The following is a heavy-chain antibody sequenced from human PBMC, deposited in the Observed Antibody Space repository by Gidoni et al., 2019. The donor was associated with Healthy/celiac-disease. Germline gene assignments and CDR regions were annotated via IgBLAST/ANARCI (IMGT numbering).Heavy chain of an antibody. CDR3: ARRGAAEDP. Sequence: EVQLVESGGGLVKPGGSLRLSGAASGFTFSSYSMNWVRQAPGKGLEWVSSISSSSSYIYYADSVKGRFTISRDNAKHSLYLQMNSLRAEDTAVYYCARRGAAEDPWGQGTLVTVAS. CDR2: ISSSSSYI. CDR1: GFTFSSYS. V-gene: IGHV3-21*01. D-gene: IGHD6-25*01. J-gene: IGHJ5*02.